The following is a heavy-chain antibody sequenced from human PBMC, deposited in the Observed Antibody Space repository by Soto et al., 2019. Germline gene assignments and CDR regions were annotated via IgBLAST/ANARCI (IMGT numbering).Heavy chain of an antibody. J-gene: IGHJ4*02. Sequence: GGSVRLSCSASGFTFSGYVMNWVRQAPGKGLEWVSFISGSGGATYYADSVKGRFTISRDNSKNTLYLQMNSLRAEDTAVYYCAKGEYFGYVLSSDSWGQGTLVNVSS. CDR2: ISGSGGAT. CDR1: GFTFSGYV. V-gene: IGHV3-23*01. D-gene: IGHD3-9*01. CDR3: AKGEYFGYVLSSDS.